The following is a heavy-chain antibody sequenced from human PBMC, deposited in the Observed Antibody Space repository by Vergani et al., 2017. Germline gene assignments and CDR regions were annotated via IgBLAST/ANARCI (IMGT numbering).Heavy chain of an antibody. CDR3: AKRSGDY. CDR2: ISGSGNST. Sequence: EVQLLESGGGLVQPGGSLRLSCAASGFTFTNYAMSWVRQAPGKGLEWVSAISGSGNSTYYADSVKGRFTISRDNSNNTLYLQMNSLRAEDTAIYYCAKRSGDYWGQGTLVTVSS. V-gene: IGHV3-23*01. CDR1: GFTFTNYA. J-gene: IGHJ4*02. D-gene: IGHD1-26*01.